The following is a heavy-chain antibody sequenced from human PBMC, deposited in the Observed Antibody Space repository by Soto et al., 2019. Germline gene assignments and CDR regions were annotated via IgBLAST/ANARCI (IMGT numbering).Heavy chain of an antibody. D-gene: IGHD5-12*01. Sequence: SETLSLTCTVSGGSISSYYWGRIRQPPGKGLEWIGHIYYRGSTNYNPSLKSRVTISVDRSKNQFSVNLSSVTAADTAVYYCARVPSGYDPNWFDPWGQGTLVTVSS. V-gene: IGHV4-59*01. CDR3: ARVPSGYDPNWFDP. CDR1: GGSISSYY. J-gene: IGHJ5*02. CDR2: IYYRGST.